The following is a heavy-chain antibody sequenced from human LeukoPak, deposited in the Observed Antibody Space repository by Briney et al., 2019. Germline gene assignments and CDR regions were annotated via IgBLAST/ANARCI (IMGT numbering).Heavy chain of an antibody. J-gene: IGHJ5*02. Sequence: GASVKVSCKTSGYTFSNFGINWVRQAPGQGLEWMGWINPDSGATKYAQKFQGRVTMTRDTSISTAYMELTRLTSDDTAIYYCARSRYNWNANWFDPWGQGSLVSVSS. CDR1: GYTFSNFG. V-gene: IGHV1-2*02. D-gene: IGHD5-24*01. CDR3: ARSRYNWNANWFDP. CDR2: INPDSGAT.